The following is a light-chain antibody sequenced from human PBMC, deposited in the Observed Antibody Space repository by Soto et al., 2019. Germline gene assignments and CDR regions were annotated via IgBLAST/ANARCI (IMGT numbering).Light chain of an antibody. CDR2: WAS. CDR1: QSVLYSSNNKTY. Sequence: DIVMTQSPDSLAVSLGERATINCKSSQSVLYSSNNKTYLAWYQQKPGQPPKLLIYWASTRESGVPDRFSGSGSRTDFTLTISSLQAEDVAVYYCQQYYSTPRTFGQGTKVEIK. CDR3: QQYYSTPRT. V-gene: IGKV4-1*01. J-gene: IGKJ1*01.